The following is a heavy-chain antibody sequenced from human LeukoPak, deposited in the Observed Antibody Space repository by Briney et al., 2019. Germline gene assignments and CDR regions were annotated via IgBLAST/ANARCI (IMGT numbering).Heavy chain of an antibody. V-gene: IGHV1-18*01. D-gene: IGHD2-15*01. CDR3: ARDHPLWSMCCFRDAFDI. CDR1: GYTFTSYG. CDR2: TSAYNGNT. J-gene: IGHJ3*02. Sequence: ASVKVSCKASGYTFTSYGISWVRQAPGQGLEWMGWTSAYNGNTNYAQKLQGRVTMTTDTSTSTAYMELRSLRSDDTAVYYCARDHPLWSMCCFRDAFDIWGQGTMVTVFS.